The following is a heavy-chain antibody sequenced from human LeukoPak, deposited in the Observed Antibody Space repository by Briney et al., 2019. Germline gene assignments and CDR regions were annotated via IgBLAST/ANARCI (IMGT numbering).Heavy chain of an antibody. CDR2: INPNIGGA. Sequence: GASVKVSCKASGYTFTGYDMHWVRQAPGQGLEWMGWINPNIGGANYAQKFQGRVTMTRDTSISTAYMELSRLRSDDTAVYYCARDPVIYGDLRYYFDYWGQGTLVTVSS. D-gene: IGHD4-17*01. CDR3: ARDPVIYGDLRYYFDY. V-gene: IGHV1-2*02. J-gene: IGHJ4*02. CDR1: GYTFTGYD.